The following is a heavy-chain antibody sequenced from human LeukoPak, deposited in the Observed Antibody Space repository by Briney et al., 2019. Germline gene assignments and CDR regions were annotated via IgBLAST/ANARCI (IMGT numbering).Heavy chain of an antibody. D-gene: IGHD1-26*01. CDR1: GFTFSNYG. CDR3: AKSRGSYWVPEFDY. CDR2: IRYDGSNK. V-gene: IGHV3-30*02. J-gene: IGHJ4*02. Sequence: PGGSLRLSCAASGFTFSNYGMHWVRQAPGKGLEWVAFIRYDGSNKYYADSVKGRFTISRDNSKNTLYLQMNSLRAEDTAIYYCAKSRGSYWVPEFDYWGQGTLVTVSS.